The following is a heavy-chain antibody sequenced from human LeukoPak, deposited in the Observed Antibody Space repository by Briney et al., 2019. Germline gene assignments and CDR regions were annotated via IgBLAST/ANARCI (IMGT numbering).Heavy chain of an antibody. CDR1: GGSISSGNYY. J-gene: IGHJ5*02. CDR2: IYASGST. D-gene: IGHD3-10*01. CDR3: ARNDVLLWFGEGKSNWFDP. Sequence: RPSQTLSLTCTVSGGSISSGNYYWTWIRQPAGKGLEWIGRIYASGSTNYNPSLKSRVTISVDTSKNQFSLKLSSVTAADTAVYYCARNDVLLWFGEGKSNWFDPWGQGTLVTVSS. V-gene: IGHV4-61*02.